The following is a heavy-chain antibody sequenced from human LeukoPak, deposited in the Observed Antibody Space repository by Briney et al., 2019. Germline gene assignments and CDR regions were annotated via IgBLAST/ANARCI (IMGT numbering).Heavy chain of an antibody. CDR2: IRYDGSNK. V-gene: IGHV3-30*02. Sequence: GVSLRLSCAASGFTFSNYRMHWVRQAPGKGLEGVAFIRYDGSNKYYVDSVKGRFTISRDKSKNTLYLQMSRLSAEDTAIYYCAKDSLLLGGYFDSWGQGTLVTVSS. J-gene: IGHJ4*02. CDR3: AKDSLLLGGYFDS. CDR1: GFTFSNYR. D-gene: IGHD3-16*01.